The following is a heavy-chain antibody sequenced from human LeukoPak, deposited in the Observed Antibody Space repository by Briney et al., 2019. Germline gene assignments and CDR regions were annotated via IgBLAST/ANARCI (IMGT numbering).Heavy chain of an antibody. CDR2: ISYDGSNK. V-gene: IGHV3-30*04. CDR3: ARVKGYGSGSPLDY. CDR1: GFTFSSYA. D-gene: IGHD3-10*01. Sequence: GGSLRLSCAASGFTFSSYAMHWVRQAPGKGLEWVAVISYDGSNKYYADSVKGRFTISRDNSKNTLYLQMNSLRAEDTAVYYCARVKGYGSGSPLDYWGQGTLVTVSS. J-gene: IGHJ4*02.